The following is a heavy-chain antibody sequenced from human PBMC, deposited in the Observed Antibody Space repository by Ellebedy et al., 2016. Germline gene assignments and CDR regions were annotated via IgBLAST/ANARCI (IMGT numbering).Heavy chain of an antibody. Sequence: ASVKVSCKASGYTFTSYDINWVRQATGQGLEWMGWMNPNSGNTGYAQKFQGRVTMTRNTSISTAYMELSSLRSEDTDVYYCARGYSETDKKETDFWGQGTQVTVSS. CDR3: ARGYSETDKKETDF. CDR1: GYTFTSYD. J-gene: IGHJ4*02. CDR2: MNPNSGNT. V-gene: IGHV1-8*01. D-gene: IGHD4-11*01.